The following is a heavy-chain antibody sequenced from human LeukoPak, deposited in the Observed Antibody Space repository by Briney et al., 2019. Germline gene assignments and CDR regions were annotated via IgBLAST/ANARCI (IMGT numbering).Heavy chain of an antibody. Sequence: PGGSLRLSCVASGFTFENHAMHWVRLSPGKGLEWVSGISWGSTTITYVDSVKGRFTISRDNAKNSLYLQMNSLRPEDTALYYCTRDASGFGECPDHWGQGTLVTVSS. J-gene: IGHJ4*02. CDR3: TRDASGFGECPDH. D-gene: IGHD3-10*01. V-gene: IGHV3-9*01. CDR1: GFTFENHA. CDR2: ISWGSTTI.